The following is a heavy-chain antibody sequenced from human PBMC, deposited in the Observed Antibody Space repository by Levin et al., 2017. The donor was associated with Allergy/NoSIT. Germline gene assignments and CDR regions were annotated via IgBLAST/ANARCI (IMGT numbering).Heavy chain of an antibody. D-gene: IGHD3-3*01. V-gene: IGHV4-34*01. Sequence: SETLSLTCAVYGGSFSGYYWSWIRQPPGKGLEWIGEINHSGSTNYNPSLKSRVTISVDTSKNQFSLKLSSVTAADTAVYYCARVGTIFGVVRGAFDYWGQGTLVTVSS. CDR1: GGSFSGYY. CDR3: ARVGTIFGVVRGAFDY. J-gene: IGHJ4*02. CDR2: INHSGST.